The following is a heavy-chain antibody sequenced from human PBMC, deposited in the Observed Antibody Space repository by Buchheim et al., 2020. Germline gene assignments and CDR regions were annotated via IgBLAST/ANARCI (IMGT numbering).Heavy chain of an antibody. V-gene: IGHV3-23*01. Sequence: EVQLLESGGGLVQPGGSLRLSCAASGFTFSISAMSWVRQAPGKGLEWVSTISGSGGSTYYADSVKGRFTISRDHSKNTLYLQMNSLRAEDTAVYYCAKGRNSSGWRSQESWGQGTL. CDR3: AKGRNSSGWRSQES. D-gene: IGHD6-19*01. CDR2: ISGSGGST. J-gene: IGHJ5*02. CDR1: GFTFSISA.